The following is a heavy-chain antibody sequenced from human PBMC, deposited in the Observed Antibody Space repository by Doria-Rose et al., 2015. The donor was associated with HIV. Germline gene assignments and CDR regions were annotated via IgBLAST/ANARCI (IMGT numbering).Heavy chain of an antibody. J-gene: IGHJ4*02. Sequence: QVQLQQWGPGLVKPSETLSLTCSVSGGSISHHYWSWIRQPPGKGLEYIGDIFYTGSTNYSPSLKSRVSISIDTSKNKFSLRLSSVTAADTAVYYCARVLSGTYDYWGQGTLVTVSS. CDR2: IFYTGST. V-gene: IGHV4-59*11. CDR1: GGSISHHY. D-gene: IGHD1-26*01. CDR3: ARVLSGTYDY.